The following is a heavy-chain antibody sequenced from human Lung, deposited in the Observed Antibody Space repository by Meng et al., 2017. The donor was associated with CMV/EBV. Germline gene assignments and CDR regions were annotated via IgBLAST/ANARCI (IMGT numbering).Heavy chain of an antibody. J-gene: IGHJ4*02. CDR3: ARDLGGNFYIFGY. CDR2: IYYSGTT. Sequence: SXTLSLXCIVSGGSIISSSYYWGWIRQPPGKGLEWIGSIYYSGTTYYNPSLKSRITISVDTSKNQFSLKLSSVTAADTAVYYCARDLGGNFYIFGYWGQGXLVTVSS. D-gene: IGHD1-7*01. V-gene: IGHV4-39*07. CDR1: GGSIISSSYY.